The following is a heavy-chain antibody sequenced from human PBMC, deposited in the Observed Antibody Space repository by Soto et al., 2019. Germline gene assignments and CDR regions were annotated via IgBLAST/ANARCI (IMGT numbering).Heavy chain of an antibody. J-gene: IGHJ3*01. CDR3: ARTHGDYDAFDV. V-gene: IGHV3-30-3*01. Sequence: QVQLVESGGGVVQPGRSLRLSCAASGFTFSSYAMHWVRQAPGKGLEWVAVILYDGSNKYYADSVKGRFTISRDNSKNTLYVQMNSLRPEDTAAYYCARTHGDYDAFDVWGLGTMVTVSS. D-gene: IGHD4-17*01. CDR2: ILYDGSNK. CDR1: GFTFSSYA.